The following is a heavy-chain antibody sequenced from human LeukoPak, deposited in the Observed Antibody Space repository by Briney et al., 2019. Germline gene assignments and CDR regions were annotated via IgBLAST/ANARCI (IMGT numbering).Heavy chain of an antibody. CDR1: GFTFDDYS. CDR3: AKGSLIAASGTLFDF. CDR2: LGWNGDII. D-gene: IGHD6-13*01. J-gene: IGHJ4*02. V-gene: IGHV3-9*01. Sequence: GGSLRLSCAASGFTFDDYSMPWVRQSPGKGLEWLSGLGWNGDIIDYADSVKGRFTISRDNAKNSLYLQMDSLKTEDTALYYCAKGSLIAASGTLFDFWGQGTRVTVSS.